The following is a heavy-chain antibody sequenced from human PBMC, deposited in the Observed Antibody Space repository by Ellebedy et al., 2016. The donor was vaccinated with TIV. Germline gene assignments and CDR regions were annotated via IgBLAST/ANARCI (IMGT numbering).Heavy chain of an antibody. J-gene: IGHJ1*01. CDR2: MNPNSGNT. Sequence: ASVKVSXKASGYTFTSYDINWVRQATGQGLEWMRWMNPNSGNTGYAQKFQGRVTMTRNTSISTAYMELSSLRSEDTAVYYCARARGIAAAGTRYFQHWGQGTLVTVSS. D-gene: IGHD6-13*01. CDR1: GYTFTSYD. CDR3: ARARGIAAAGTRYFQH. V-gene: IGHV1-8*01.